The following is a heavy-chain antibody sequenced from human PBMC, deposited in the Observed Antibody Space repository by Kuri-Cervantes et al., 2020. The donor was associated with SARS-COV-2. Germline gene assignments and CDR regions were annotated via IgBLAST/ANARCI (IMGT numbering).Heavy chain of an antibody. Sequence: GGSLRLSCAASGFTFSSYSMNWVRQAPGKGLEWVSSISSSSSYIYYADSVKGRFTISRDNAKNSLYLQMNSLRAEDTPVYYCASDITIFEVVMQSDAFDIWGQGTMVTVSS. CDR3: ASDITIFEVVMQSDAFDI. V-gene: IGHV3-21*01. CDR1: GFTFSSYS. CDR2: ISSSSSYI. D-gene: IGHD3-3*01. J-gene: IGHJ3*02.